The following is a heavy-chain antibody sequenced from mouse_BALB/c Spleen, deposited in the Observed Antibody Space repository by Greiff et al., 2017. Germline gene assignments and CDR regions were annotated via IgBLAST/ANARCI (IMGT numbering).Heavy chain of an antibody. CDR1: GFDFSRYW. V-gene: IGHV4-1*02. D-gene: IGHD1-2*01. CDR3: ARLFITGVAY. CDR2: INPDSSTI. Sequence: EVKLMESGGGLVQPGGSLKLSCAASGFDFSRYWMSWVRQAPGKGLEWIGEINPDSSTINYTPSLKDKFIISRDNAKNTLYLQMSKVRSEDTALYYCARLFITGVAYWGQGTLVTVSA. J-gene: IGHJ3*01.